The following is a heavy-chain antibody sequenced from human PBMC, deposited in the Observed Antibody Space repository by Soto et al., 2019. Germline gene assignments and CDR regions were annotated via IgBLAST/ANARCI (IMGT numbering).Heavy chain of an antibody. V-gene: IGHV3-21*01. Sequence: EVKLVESRGGLGKPGGSLRLSCAASGFTFSSYSMNWVRQAPGKGLEWVSSISSSSSYIYYADSVKGRFIISTDKDKNSQYRQMNSLRADDTPVYYCARDLVATIRYYYYGMDVWGQGTTVTVSS. CDR3: ARDLVATIRYYYYGMDV. CDR2: ISSSSSYI. J-gene: IGHJ6*02. CDR1: GFTFSSYS. D-gene: IGHD5-12*01.